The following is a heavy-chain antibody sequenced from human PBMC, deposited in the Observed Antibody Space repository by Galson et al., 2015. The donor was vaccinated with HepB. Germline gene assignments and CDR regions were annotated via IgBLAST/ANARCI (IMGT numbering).Heavy chain of an antibody. V-gene: IGHV3-9*01. CDR3: VNRGFIMVRGDKVPAAFEF. Sequence: SLRLSCAASGFNFGEYGMHWVRQAPGKGPEWVAGISWNSAGVGYANSAKGRFTISRDNAKNSLYLQMNSLRPDDTALYYCVNRGFIMVRGDKVPAAFEFWGQGTVVTVSS. CDR1: GFNFGEYG. CDR2: ISWNSAGV. J-gene: IGHJ3*01. D-gene: IGHD3-10*01.